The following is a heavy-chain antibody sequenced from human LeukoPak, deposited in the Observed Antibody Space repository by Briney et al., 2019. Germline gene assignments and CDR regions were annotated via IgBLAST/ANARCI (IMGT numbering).Heavy chain of an antibody. Sequence: PGGSLRLSCAASGFAFDTYSMTWVRQAPGKGLEWVSSISSWSSFIYSADSVTGRFTISRDNAKNSLYLQMNSLRAEDTAVYYCARAKWELPIDCWGQGTLVTVSS. CDR1: GFAFDTYS. CDR3: ARAKWELPIDC. V-gene: IGHV3-21*04. D-gene: IGHD1-26*01. CDR2: ISSWSSFI. J-gene: IGHJ4*02.